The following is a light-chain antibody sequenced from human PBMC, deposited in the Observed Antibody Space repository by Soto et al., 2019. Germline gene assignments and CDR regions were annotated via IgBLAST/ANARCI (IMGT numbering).Light chain of an antibody. CDR1: SGHNSYI. Sequence: QPVLAQSSSASASLGSSVKLTCTLSSGHNSYIIAWHQQQAGKAPRYLMKVETTGSYNKGSGVPDRFSGSSSGADRYLTISNLQFEDEADYYCETWDSNIRLFGGGTKLTVL. CDR2: VETTGSY. CDR3: ETWDSNIRL. V-gene: IGLV4-60*02. J-gene: IGLJ2*01.